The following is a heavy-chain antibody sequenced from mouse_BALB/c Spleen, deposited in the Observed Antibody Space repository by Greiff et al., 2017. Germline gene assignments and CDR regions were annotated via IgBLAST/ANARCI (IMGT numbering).Heavy chain of an antibody. D-gene: IGHD2-4*01. CDR2: ISYDGSN. CDR3: ANYDPYYYAMDY. V-gene: IGHV3-6*02. CDR1: GYSITSGYY. Sequence: EVKLVESGPGLVKPSQSLSLTCSVTGYSITSGYYWNWIRQFPGNKLEWMGYISYDGSNNYNPSLKNRISITRDTSKNQFFLKLNSVTTEDTATYYCANYDPYYYAMDYWGQGTSVTVSS. J-gene: IGHJ4*01.